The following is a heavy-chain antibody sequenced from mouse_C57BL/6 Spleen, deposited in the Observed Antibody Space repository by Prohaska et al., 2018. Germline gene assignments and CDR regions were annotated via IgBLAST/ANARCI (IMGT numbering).Heavy chain of an antibody. V-gene: IGHV1-53*01. D-gene: IGHD3-2*02. CDR2: INPSNGGT. CDR3: AGRDSSGLFDY. J-gene: IGHJ2*01. Sequence: LEWIGNINPSNGGTNYNEKFKSKATLTVDKSSSTAYMQLSSLTSEDSAVYYCAGRDSSGLFDYWGQGTTLTVSS.